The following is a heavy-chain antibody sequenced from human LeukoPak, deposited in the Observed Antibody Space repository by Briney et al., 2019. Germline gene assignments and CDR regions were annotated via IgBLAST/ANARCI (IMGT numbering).Heavy chain of an antibody. CDR1: GFTFSSYG. Sequence: GGTLRLSCAASGFTFSSYGMHWVRQAPGKGLEWVAVISYDGSNKYYADSVKGRFTISRDNSKNTLYLQMNSLRAEDTAVYYCAKDAHYYDSSGYSEHYYYYGMDVWGQGTTVTVSS. V-gene: IGHV3-30*18. CDR3: AKDAHYYDSSGYSEHYYYYGMDV. J-gene: IGHJ6*02. CDR2: ISYDGSNK. D-gene: IGHD3-22*01.